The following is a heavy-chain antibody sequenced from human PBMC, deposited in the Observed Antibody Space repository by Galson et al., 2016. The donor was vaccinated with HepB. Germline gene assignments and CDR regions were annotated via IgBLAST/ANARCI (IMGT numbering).Heavy chain of an antibody. CDR3: ARDQYDRYGSGSYPRGMDV. CDR1: GYTFTSYG. CDR2: ISAYNGKT. Sequence: SVKVSCKASGYTFTSYGISWVRQAPGQGLEWMGWISAYNGKTDYAQKLQGRVTMTTDTFTRTAYMELRSLRSDDTAVYYCARDQYDRYGSGSYPRGMDVWGEGTTVTGSS. D-gene: IGHD3-10*01. V-gene: IGHV1-18*01. J-gene: IGHJ6*04.